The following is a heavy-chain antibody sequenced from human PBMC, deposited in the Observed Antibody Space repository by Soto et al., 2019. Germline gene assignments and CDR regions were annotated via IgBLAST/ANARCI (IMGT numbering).Heavy chain of an antibody. CDR2: IYYSGST. D-gene: IGHD5-12*01. Sequence: PSETLSLTCTVSGGSISSGGYYWSWIRQHPGKGLEWIGYIYYSGSTYYNPSLKSRVTISVDTSKNQFSLKLSSVTAADTAVYYCARANIALNWFDPWGQGTLVTVSS. CDR1: GGSISSGGYY. J-gene: IGHJ5*02. V-gene: IGHV4-31*03. CDR3: ARANIALNWFDP.